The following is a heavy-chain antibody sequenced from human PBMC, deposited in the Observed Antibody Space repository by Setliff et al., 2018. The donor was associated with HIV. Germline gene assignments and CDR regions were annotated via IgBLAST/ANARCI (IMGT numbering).Heavy chain of an antibody. D-gene: IGHD5-12*01. V-gene: IGHV3-30*02. CDR2: IWYDERNK. J-gene: IGHJ4*02. Sequence: GGSLRLSCTGYGFSFNSYGMHWVRQAPGKGLEWVALIWYDERNKYYGDSVKGRFTVSRDNTKNTLYLHMNGLGPEDTAVYYCANRLNYIVATDYWGQGTLVTVSS. CDR3: ANRLNYIVATDY. CDR1: GFSFNSYG.